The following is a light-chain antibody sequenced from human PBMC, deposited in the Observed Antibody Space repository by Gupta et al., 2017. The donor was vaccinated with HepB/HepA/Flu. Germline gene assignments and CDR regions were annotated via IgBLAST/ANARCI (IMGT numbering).Light chain of an antibody. Sequence: QAVLTQPSSLFASPGASASLTCTLRSGLNVGPYRIYWYQQRPESPPQYLLRYKSDSDKQQGSGVPSRFSGSKDASANAGILLISGLQSEDEADYYCMIWHSSAWVFGGGTKLTVL. V-gene: IGLV5-45*02. CDR2: YKSDSDK. CDR1: SGLNVGPYR. J-gene: IGLJ3*02. CDR3: MIWHSSAWV.